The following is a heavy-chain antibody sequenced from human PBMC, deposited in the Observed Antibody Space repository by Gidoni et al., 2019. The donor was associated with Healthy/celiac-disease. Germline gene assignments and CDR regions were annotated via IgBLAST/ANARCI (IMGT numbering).Heavy chain of an antibody. CDR1: GFTFSSYG. J-gene: IGHJ4*02. CDR3: ARGRGARPYYFDY. D-gene: IGHD1-26*01. V-gene: IGHV3-33*01. Sequence: QVQLVESGGGVVQPGRSLRLSCAASGFTFSSYGMHWVRQAPGKGLEWVAVIWYDGSNKYYADSVKGRFTISRDNSKNTLYLQMNSLRAEDTAVYYCARGRGARPYYFDYWGQGTLVTVSS. CDR2: IWYDGSNK.